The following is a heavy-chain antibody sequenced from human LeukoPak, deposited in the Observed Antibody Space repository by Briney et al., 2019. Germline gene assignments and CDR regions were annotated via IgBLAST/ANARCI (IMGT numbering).Heavy chain of an antibody. Sequence: ASVKVSCKASGYTFTGYYMHWVRQASGQGLEWMGWINPNSGGTNYAQKFQGRVTMTRDTSISTAYMELSRLRSDDTAVYYCAREGAQGSSGPDYWGQGTLVTVSS. V-gene: IGHV1-2*02. J-gene: IGHJ4*02. D-gene: IGHD6-19*01. CDR2: INPNSGGT. CDR1: GYTFTGYY. CDR3: AREGAQGSSGPDY.